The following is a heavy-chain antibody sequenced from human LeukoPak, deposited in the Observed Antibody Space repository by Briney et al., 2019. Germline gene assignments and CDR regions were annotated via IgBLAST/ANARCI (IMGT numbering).Heavy chain of an antibody. Sequence: PSETLSLTCTVSGGSVSSGSYYWSWIRQPPGKGLEWIGYIYYSGSTNYNPSLKSRVTISVDTSKNQFSLKLSSVTAADTAVYYCARDLVGRQWLALHFIAAFDIWGQGTMVTVSS. CDR1: GGSVSSGSYY. CDR2: IYYSGST. CDR3: ARDLVGRQWLALHFIAAFDI. D-gene: IGHD6-19*01. V-gene: IGHV4-61*01. J-gene: IGHJ3*02.